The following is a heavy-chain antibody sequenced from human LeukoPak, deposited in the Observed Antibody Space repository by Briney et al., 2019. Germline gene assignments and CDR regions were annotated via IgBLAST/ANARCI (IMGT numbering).Heavy chain of an antibody. CDR3: ARQQLSQLYYFDN. CDR1: GGSIRSSSCY. D-gene: IGHD6-13*01. CDR2: IYYTGST. V-gene: IGHV4-61*01. Sequence: SETLSLTCTVSGGSIRSSSCYWSWIRQPPGKGLEWIGYIYYTGSTNYNPSLESRVTISVDTSKNQFSLKLSSVTAADTAVYYCARQQLSQLYYFDNWGQGTLVTVSS. J-gene: IGHJ4*02.